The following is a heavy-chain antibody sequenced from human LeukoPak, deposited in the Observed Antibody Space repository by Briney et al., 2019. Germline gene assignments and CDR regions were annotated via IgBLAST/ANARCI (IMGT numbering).Heavy chain of an antibody. CDR3: ARESGNYDFWSGYSYYYGMDV. Sequence: SSETLSLTCTVSGGSISSYYWSWIRQPAGKGLEWIGRIYTSGSTNYNPSLKSRVTMSVDTSKNRFSLKLSSVTAADTAVYYCARESGNYDFWSGYSYYYGMDVWGQGTTVTVSS. J-gene: IGHJ6*02. V-gene: IGHV4-4*07. D-gene: IGHD3-3*01. CDR2: IYTSGST. CDR1: GGSISSYY.